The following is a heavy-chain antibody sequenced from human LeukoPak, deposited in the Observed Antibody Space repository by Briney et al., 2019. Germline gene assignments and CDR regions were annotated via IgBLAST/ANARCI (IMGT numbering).Heavy chain of an antibody. Sequence: AGGSLRLSCAASGFTFSSYSMNWVRQAPGKGLEWVSSISSSSSYIYYADSLKGRFTISRDNAKNSLYLQMNSLRAEDTAVYYCARDQKQWLADAFDIWGQGTMVTVSS. J-gene: IGHJ3*02. CDR1: GFTFSSYS. D-gene: IGHD6-19*01. V-gene: IGHV3-21*01. CDR3: ARDQKQWLADAFDI. CDR2: ISSSSSYI.